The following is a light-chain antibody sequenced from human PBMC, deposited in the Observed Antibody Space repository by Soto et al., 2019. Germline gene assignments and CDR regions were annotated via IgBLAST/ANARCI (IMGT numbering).Light chain of an antibody. V-gene: IGKV3-20*01. CDR2: AAS. J-gene: IGKJ2*01. CDR1: QSVTRNY. Sequence: EIVLTQSPGTLSLSPGERATLSCRASQSVTRNYLAWYRQKPGQAPRLLIYAASSRATGTPDRFSGSGSGTDFTLTISRLEPEDFAMYFCQHYGSSPFTFGQGSKLAMK. CDR3: QHYGSSPFT.